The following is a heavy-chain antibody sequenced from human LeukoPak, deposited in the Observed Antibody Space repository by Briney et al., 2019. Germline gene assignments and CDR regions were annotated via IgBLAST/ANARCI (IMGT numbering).Heavy chain of an antibody. V-gene: IGHV3-23*01. CDR1: GFTFSNYA. Sequence: SGGSLRLSCVASGFTFSNYAMNWVRQAPGKGLEMVSGIYGDDDKTVYGDAVKGRFTISRDNSKNTLYLQMNSLRAEDTAVYYCAKDLAIYYGDYVVELYGMDVWGQGTTVTVSS. CDR3: AKDLAIYYGDYVVELYGMDV. J-gene: IGHJ6*02. CDR2: IYGDDDKT. D-gene: IGHD4-17*01.